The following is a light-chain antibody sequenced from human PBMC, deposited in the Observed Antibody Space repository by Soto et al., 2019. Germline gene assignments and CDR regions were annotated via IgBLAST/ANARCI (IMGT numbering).Light chain of an antibody. CDR1: QSVNSGY. CDR2: DTS. V-gene: IGKV3-20*01. Sequence: EIVFTQSPGTLSLSPGERATLSCRASQSVNSGYLAWYQHTPGQAPRLLIYDTSTRATGIPDRFSGSGSGTDFTLTISRLEPEDFAVYYCQQYGSSPRTFGQGTKVDI. CDR3: QQYGSSPRT. J-gene: IGKJ1*01.